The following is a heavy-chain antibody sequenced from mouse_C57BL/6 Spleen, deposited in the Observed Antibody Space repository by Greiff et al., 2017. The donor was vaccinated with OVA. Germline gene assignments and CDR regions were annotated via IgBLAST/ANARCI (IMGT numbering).Heavy chain of an antibody. J-gene: IGHJ4*01. D-gene: IGHD2-1*01. CDR2: IYPGNSDT. V-gene: IGHV1-5*01. Sequence: EVQLQQSGTVLARPGASVKMSCKTSGYTFTSYWMHWVTQRPGQGLEWIGAIYPGNSDTSYNHTFKGRATLTTVKSASTAYMELSSLTTEDSAVFSFTRSSVYYAPWGQGTSVTVAS. CDR3: TRSSVYYAP. CDR1: GYTFTSYW.